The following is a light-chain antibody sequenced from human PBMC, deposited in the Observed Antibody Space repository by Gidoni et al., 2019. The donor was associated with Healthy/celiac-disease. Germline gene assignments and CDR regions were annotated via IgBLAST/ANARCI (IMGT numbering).Light chain of an antibody. V-gene: IGLV9-49*01. Sequence: QPVLTQPPSASASLGASVTLTCTLSSGYSNYKVDWYQQSPGKGPRFVMRVGTGGIVGSKGDGIPDRFSVLGSGLNRYLTIKNIQEEDESDYHCGADHGSGSNFVVFGGGTKLTVL. CDR2: VGTGGIVG. CDR1: SGYSNYK. J-gene: IGLJ2*01. CDR3: GADHGSGSNFVV.